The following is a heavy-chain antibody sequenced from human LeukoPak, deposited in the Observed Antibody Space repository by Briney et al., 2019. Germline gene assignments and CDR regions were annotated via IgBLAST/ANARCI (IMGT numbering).Heavy chain of an antibody. V-gene: IGHV4-38-2*02. CDR3: ARDGVDYDSREDAFDI. J-gene: IGHJ3*02. D-gene: IGHD3-22*01. CDR2: IYHSGST. CDR1: GYSISSGYY. Sequence: PSETLSLTCTVSGYSISSGYYWGWIRQPPGKGLEWIGSIYHSGSTYYNPSLKSRVTISVDTSKNQFSLKLSSVTAADTAVYYCARDGVDYDSREDAFDIWGQGTMVTVSS.